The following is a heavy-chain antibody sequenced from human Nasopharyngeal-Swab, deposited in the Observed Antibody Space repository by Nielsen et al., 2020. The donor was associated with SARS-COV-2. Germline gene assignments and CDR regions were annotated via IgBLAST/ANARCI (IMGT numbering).Heavy chain of an antibody. CDR3: ARGRGYCSSTSCSYYFDY. CDR1: GGSISSSNS. Sequence: GSLRLSCAVSGGSISSSNSWSWVRQPPGKGLEWIGEIYHSGSTNYNPSLKSRVTISVDKSKNQFSLKLSSVTAADTAVYYCARGRGYCSSTSCSYYFDYWGQGTLVTVSS. CDR2: IYHSGST. V-gene: IGHV4-4*02. J-gene: IGHJ4*02. D-gene: IGHD2-2*01.